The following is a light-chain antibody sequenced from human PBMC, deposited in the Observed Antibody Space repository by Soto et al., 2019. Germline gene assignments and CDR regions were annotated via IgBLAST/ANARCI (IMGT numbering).Light chain of an antibody. V-gene: IGLV2-11*01. CDR2: DVS. CDR1: SSDVGGYNY. J-gene: IGLJ2*01. CDR3: CSDAGSYTLV. Sequence: QSVLTQPRSVSGSPGQSVTISCTGTSSDVGGYNYVSWYQQHPGKAPKLMIYDVSKRPSGVPDRFSGSKSGNTASLTISGLQAEDEADYYCCSDAGSYTLVFGGGTKLTVL.